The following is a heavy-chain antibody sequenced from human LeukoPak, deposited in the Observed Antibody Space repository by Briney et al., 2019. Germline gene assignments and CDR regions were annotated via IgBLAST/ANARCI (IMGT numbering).Heavy chain of an antibody. CDR1: GGTFSSYA. CDR2: IIPIFGTA. J-gene: IGHJ4*02. V-gene: IGHV1-69*13. Sequence: SVKVSCKASGGTFSSYAISWVRQAPGQGLEWMGGIIPIFGTANYAQKFQGRVTITADESTNTAYMELSSLRSEDTAVYYCARTAATYYYDSSGYRKDYWGQGTLVTVSS. D-gene: IGHD3-22*01. CDR3: ARTAATYYYDSSGYRKDY.